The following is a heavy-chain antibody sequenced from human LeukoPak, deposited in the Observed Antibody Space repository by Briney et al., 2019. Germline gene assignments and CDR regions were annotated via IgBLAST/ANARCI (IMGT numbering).Heavy chain of an antibody. CDR3: ASCGYSGYEPDY. CDR1: GFTFSNYG. J-gene: IGHJ4*02. D-gene: IGHD5-12*01. Sequence: GGSLRLSCAASGFTFSNYGMHWVRQAPGKGLEWVAFIRYDGSNEYYADSVKGRFTISRDNSKNTLYLQMNSLRAEDTAVYYCASCGYSGYEPDYWGQGTLVTVSS. V-gene: IGHV3-30*02. CDR2: IRYDGSNE.